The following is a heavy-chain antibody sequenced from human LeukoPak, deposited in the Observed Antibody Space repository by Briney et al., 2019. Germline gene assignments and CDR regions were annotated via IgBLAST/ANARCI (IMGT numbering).Heavy chain of an antibody. J-gene: IGHJ4*02. CDR2: IYSGGST. CDR1: GFTFSSYW. V-gene: IGHV3-66*02. CDR3: ARDLDYYDSSGYYLGLGY. D-gene: IGHD3-22*01. Sequence: AGGSLRLSCVASGFTFSSYWMHWVRQDPRKGLVWVSVIYSGGSTYYADSVKGRFTISRDNSKNTLYLQMNSLRAEDTAVYYCARDLDYYDSSGYYLGLGYWGQGTLVTVSS.